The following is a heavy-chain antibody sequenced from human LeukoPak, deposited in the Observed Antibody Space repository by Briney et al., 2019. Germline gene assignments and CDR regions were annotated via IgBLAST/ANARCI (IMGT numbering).Heavy chain of an antibody. J-gene: IGHJ4*02. Sequence: GGSLRLSCAASGFTFSSYSMNWVRHAPGKGLEWVSSISDSRSYIYYADSVKGRFTISRDNAKNSLYLHMNSLRAEDTAVYYCAREGGWNLPTLVYWGQGTLVTVSS. CDR2: ISDSRSYI. D-gene: IGHD2-15*01. CDR1: GFTFSSYS. CDR3: AREGGWNLPTLVY. V-gene: IGHV3-21*06.